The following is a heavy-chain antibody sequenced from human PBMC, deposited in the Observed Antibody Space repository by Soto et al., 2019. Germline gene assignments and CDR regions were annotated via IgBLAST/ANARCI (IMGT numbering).Heavy chain of an antibody. CDR1: GFSLSSKGVR. V-gene: IGHV2-70*04. CDR3: ARSPGGFTVATYFFDY. CDR2: IDWDDDK. D-gene: IGHD3-16*01. Sequence: ASGPTLVNPTQTLTLTCTFSGFSLSSKGVRVSWIRQPPGKALEWLARIDWDDDKFYSPSLRTRLAIPKGTSKNQVVLTMTNVDPMDTATYYCARSPGGFTVATYFFDYWGQGTLVTVSS. J-gene: IGHJ4*02.